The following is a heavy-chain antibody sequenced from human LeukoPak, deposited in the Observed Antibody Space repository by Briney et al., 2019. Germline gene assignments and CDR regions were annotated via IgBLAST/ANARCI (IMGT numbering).Heavy chain of an antibody. J-gene: IGHJ3*02. Sequence: PSETLSLACTVSGGSINSYFWTWIRQPPGKGLEWIGYIYYIGSTNYIPSLKSRVTISVDTSKNQFSLKLSSVTTADTAVYYCARIMGANGAPDAFDIWGQGTLVTVSS. D-gene: IGHD1-26*01. V-gene: IGHV4-59*08. CDR3: ARIMGANGAPDAFDI. CDR1: GGSINSYF. CDR2: IYYIGST.